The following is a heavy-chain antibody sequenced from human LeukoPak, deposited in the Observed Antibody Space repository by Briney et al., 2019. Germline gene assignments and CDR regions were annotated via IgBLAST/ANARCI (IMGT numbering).Heavy chain of an antibody. Sequence: GGSLRLSCAASGFTFSSYGMQWVRQAPGKELEWVAVISYDGSNKYYADSVKGRFTISRDNSKNTLYLQMNSLRAEDTAVYYCAKDPGGAIDSWGQGILVTVSS. CDR1: GFTFSSYG. J-gene: IGHJ5*01. CDR2: ISYDGSNK. D-gene: IGHD3-10*01. CDR3: AKDPGGAIDS. V-gene: IGHV3-30*18.